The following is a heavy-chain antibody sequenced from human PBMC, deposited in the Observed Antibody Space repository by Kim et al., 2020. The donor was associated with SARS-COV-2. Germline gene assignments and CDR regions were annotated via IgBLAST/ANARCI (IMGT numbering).Heavy chain of an antibody. J-gene: IGHJ6*02. V-gene: IGHV1-3*01. CDR3: ARDPRPNYYFYYGMDV. Sequence: KVQGRVTITRDTSANIGFMELSSLTSEDTAVYYCARDPRPNYYFYYGMDVWGQGTTVTVSS.